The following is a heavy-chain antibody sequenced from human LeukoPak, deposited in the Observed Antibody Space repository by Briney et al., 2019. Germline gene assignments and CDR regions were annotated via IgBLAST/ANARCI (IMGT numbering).Heavy chain of an antibody. CDR1: GFSFNTYS. V-gene: IGHV3-21*01. J-gene: IGHJ3*02. D-gene: IGHD2-8*02. Sequence: GGSLRLSCAASGFSFNTYSMNWVRQAPGKGQEWVASISGDGRATYHADSVKGRFTISRDNAKRSLYLQMNSLRAEDTAVYYCVREVCTGGMCYAAFDIWGQGTMVTVSS. CDR2: ISGDGRAT. CDR3: VREVCTGGMCYAAFDI.